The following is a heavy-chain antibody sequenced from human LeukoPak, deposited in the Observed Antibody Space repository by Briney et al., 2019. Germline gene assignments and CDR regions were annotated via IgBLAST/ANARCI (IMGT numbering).Heavy chain of an antibody. J-gene: IGHJ4*02. CDR2: INPNSGGT. CDR1: GYTFTGCY. CDR3: VTYCSGGSCHDY. Sequence: ASVKVSCKAAGYTFTGCYMHWVRQAPGQGLEWMGWINPNSGGTNYAQKLQGRVTMTTDTSTSTAYMELRSLRSDDTAVYYCVTYCSGGSCHDYWGQGTLVTVSS. D-gene: IGHD2-15*01. V-gene: IGHV1-2*02.